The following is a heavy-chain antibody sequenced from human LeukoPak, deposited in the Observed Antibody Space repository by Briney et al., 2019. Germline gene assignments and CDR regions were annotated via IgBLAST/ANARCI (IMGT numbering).Heavy chain of an antibody. Sequence: SVKVSCKASGGTFSSYAISWVRQAPGQGLEWMGRIIPILGIANYAQKFQGRVTITADRSTSTAYMELSSLRSEDTAVYYCARDKGPEIADYWGQGTLVTVSS. D-gene: IGHD3-22*01. CDR3: ARDKGPEIADY. J-gene: IGHJ4*02. CDR2: IIPILGIA. CDR1: GGTFSSYA. V-gene: IGHV1-69*04.